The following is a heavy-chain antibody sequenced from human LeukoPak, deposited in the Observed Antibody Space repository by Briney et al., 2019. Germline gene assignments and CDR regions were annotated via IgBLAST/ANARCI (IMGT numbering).Heavy chain of an antibody. CDR2: ISAYNGNT. CDR1: GYTFTNFG. CDR3: ARGGRITMVRGDPHTAAFDI. V-gene: IGHV1-18*01. J-gene: IGHJ3*02. D-gene: IGHD3-10*01. Sequence: GASVKVSCKASGYTFTNFGISWVRQAPGQGLEWMGWISAYNGNTNYAQKLQGRVTMTTDTSTSTAYMELRSLRSDDTAVYYCARGGRITMVRGDPHTAAFDIWGQGTMVTVSS.